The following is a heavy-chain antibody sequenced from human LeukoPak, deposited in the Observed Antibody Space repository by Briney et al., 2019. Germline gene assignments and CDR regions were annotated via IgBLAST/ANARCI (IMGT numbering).Heavy chain of an antibody. D-gene: IGHD3-10*01. CDR3: ASSGIYGSGSYYGYYYYMDV. J-gene: IGHJ6*03. Sequence: ASVKVSCKASGYTFTGYYMHWVRQAPGQGLEWMGWINPNSGGTSYAQKFQGRVTMTRDTSISTAYMELSRLRSDDTAVYYCASSGIYGSGSYYGYYYYMDVWGKGTTVTVSS. V-gene: IGHV1-2*02. CDR1: GYTFTGYY. CDR2: INPNSGGT.